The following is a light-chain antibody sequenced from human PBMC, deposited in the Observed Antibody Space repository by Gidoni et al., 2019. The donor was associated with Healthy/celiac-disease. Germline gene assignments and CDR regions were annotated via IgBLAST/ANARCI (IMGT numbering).Light chain of an antibody. CDR2: RDS. Sequence: SYELPPPPSASVYLGQMARKTCSGETLPKKYAYWYQQKPGQFPVMVIYRDSGRTSGIPERFSGSSSGTIVTLTISGVQAEYEADYYCLSADSSGTYVVFGGGTKLTVL. J-gene: IGLJ2*01. CDR1: TLPKKY. CDR3: LSADSSGTYVV. V-gene: IGLV3-16*01.